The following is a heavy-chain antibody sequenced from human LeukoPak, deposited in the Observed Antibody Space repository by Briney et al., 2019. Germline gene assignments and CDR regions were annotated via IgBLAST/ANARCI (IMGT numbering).Heavy chain of an antibody. CDR1: GYTFTSFA. Sequence: PGASVELSCRVSGYTFTSFATNWVRHPHRRGLEWGGCIHTNTGNPTYAQGFTGRFVFYLDTSVSTASLQISSLKAEDTAVYYCARVLDGYSYDEDYFDHWRQGTLVTVSS. D-gene: IGHD5-18*01. V-gene: IGHV7-4-1*02. CDR3: ARVLDGYSYDEDYFDH. J-gene: IGHJ4*02. CDR2: IHTNTGNP.